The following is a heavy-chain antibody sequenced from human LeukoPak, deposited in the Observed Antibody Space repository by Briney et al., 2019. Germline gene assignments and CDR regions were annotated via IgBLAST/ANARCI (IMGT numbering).Heavy chain of an antibody. CDR1: GGSISSYY. Sequence: PSETLSLTCTVSGGSISSYYWSWIRQPPGKGLEWIGYIYYSGSTNYNPSLKSRVTISVDTSKNQFSLKLSSVTAADTAAYYCARAGWFPDNWFDPWGQGTLVTVSS. CDR3: ARAGWFPDNWFDP. CDR2: IYYSGST. J-gene: IGHJ5*02. D-gene: IGHD6-19*01. V-gene: IGHV4-59*01.